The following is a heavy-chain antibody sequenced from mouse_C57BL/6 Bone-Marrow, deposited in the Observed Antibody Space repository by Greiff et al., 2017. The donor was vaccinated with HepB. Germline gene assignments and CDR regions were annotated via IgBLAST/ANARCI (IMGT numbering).Heavy chain of an antibody. CDR3: ARKDYFDY. Sequence: QVQLQQSGAELVRPGASVKLSCKASGYTFTDYYINWVKQRPGQGLEWIARIYPGSGNTYYNEKFKGKATLTAEKSSSTAYMQLSSLTSEDSAVYFCARKDYFDYWGQGTTLTGSS. V-gene: IGHV1-76*01. J-gene: IGHJ2*01. CDR2: IYPGSGNT. CDR1: GYTFTDYY.